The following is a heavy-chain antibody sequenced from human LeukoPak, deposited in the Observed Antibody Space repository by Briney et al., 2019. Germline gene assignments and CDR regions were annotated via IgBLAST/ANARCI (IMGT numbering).Heavy chain of an antibody. CDR1: GFTFSSYG. CDR3: ARDMNSSAYHN. D-gene: IGHD3-22*01. Sequence: PGGSLRLSCAASGFTFSSYGMHWVRQAPGKGLEWVAVISYDGSNKYYADSVKGRFTISRDNSKNTLFLQMNSLRAEDTAVYYCARDMNSSAYHNWGQGTLVTVSS. J-gene: IGHJ4*02. V-gene: IGHV3-30*03. CDR2: ISYDGSNK.